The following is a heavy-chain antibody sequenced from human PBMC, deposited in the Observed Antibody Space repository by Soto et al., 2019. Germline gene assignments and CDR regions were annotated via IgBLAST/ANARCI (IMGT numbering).Heavy chain of an antibody. CDR3: AREHRVRQYYFDY. D-gene: IGHD3-22*01. CDR1: GYTFTSYG. J-gene: IGHJ4*02. Sequence: ASVKVSCKASGYTFTSYGISWVRQAPGQGLEWMGWISAYNGNTNYAQKFQGRVTMTRDTATSTVYMELRSLRSEDTAVYYCAREHRVRQYYFDYWGQGTLVTSPQ. CDR2: ISAYNGNT. V-gene: IGHV1-18*01.